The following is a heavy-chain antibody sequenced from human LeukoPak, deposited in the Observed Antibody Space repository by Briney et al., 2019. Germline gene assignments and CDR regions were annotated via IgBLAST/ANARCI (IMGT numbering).Heavy chain of an antibody. J-gene: IGHJ6*03. CDR2: IYYSGST. Sequence: SETLSLTCTVSGGSISSGNYYWSWIRQPPGKGLEWIGYIYYSGSTNYNPSLKSRVTISVDTSKNQFSLKLSSVTAADTAVYYCARVSGDSSGYYYYYMDVWGKGTTVTVSS. D-gene: IGHD3-22*01. CDR3: ARVSGDSSGYYYYYMDV. CDR1: GGSISSGNYY. V-gene: IGHV4-61*01.